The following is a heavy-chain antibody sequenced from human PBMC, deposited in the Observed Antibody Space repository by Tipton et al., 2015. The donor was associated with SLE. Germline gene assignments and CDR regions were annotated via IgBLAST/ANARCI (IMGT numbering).Heavy chain of an antibody. CDR3: AKDLTMIVGDAFDI. D-gene: IGHD3-22*01. CDR2: IWFDGSNK. CDR1: GFTFSTYG. Sequence: SLRLSCAASGFTFSTYGMHWVRQAPGKGLEWVAVIWFDGSNKYYTDSVKGRFTISRDNSKNTLYLQMNSLRAEDTAVYYCAKDLTMIVGDAFDIWCQGTMVTVSS. V-gene: IGHV3-33*06. J-gene: IGHJ3*02.